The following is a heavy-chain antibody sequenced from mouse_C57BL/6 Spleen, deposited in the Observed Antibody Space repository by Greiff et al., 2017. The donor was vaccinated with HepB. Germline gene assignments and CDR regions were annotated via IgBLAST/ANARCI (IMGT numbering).Heavy chain of an antibody. Sequence: QVQLQQPGAELVRPGSSVKLSCKASGYTFTSYWMDWVKQRPGQGLEWIGNIYPSDSETHYNQKFKDKATLTVDKSSSTAYMQLSSLTSEDSAVYYCARIYYYGSSFYWYFDVWGTGTTVTVSS. J-gene: IGHJ1*03. V-gene: IGHV1-61*01. CDR1: GYTFTSYW. D-gene: IGHD1-1*01. CDR3: ARIYYYGSSFYWYFDV. CDR2: IYPSDSET.